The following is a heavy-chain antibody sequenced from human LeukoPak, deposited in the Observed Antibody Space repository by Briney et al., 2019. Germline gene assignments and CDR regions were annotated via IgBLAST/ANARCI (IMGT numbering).Heavy chain of an antibody. J-gene: IGHJ4*02. V-gene: IGHV3-30*04. CDR3: ARDPTKRWLQNYFDY. CDR2: ISYDGSNK. CDR1: GFTFTSYA. Sequence: PVRSLRLSCAASGFTFTSYAMHWVRQAPGKGLEWVALISYDGSNKYYADSVKSRFTISRDDSKNTLYLQMNSLRTEDTAVYYCARDPTKRWLQNYFDYWGQGTLVTVSS. D-gene: IGHD5-24*01.